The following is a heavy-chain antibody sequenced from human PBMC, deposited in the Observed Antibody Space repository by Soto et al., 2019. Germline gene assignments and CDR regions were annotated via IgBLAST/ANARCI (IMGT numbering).Heavy chain of an antibody. CDR1: GGTLSSYT. CDR2: ILLIFGTA. D-gene: IGHD3-22*01. CDR3: ARQGESSGSYYYGMDV. J-gene: IGHJ6*02. V-gene: IGHV1-69*12. Sequence: QVQLVSSGAEVKKPGPSLRASSRASGGTLSSYTISGVRQAPEQVLEGMGGILLIFGTANDAQRFQARVTITADESTSSAYMELSSLRSEDTAVYYCARQGESSGSYYYGMDVWGQGTTVIVSS.